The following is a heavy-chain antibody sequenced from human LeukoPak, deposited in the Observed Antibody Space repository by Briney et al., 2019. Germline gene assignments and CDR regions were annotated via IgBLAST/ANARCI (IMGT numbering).Heavy chain of an antibody. Sequence: TTSETLSLTCAVSGYSISSGYYWGWIRQPPGKGLEWIGSIYHSGSTYYNPSLKSRVTISVDTSKNQFSLKLSSVTAADTAVYYCASTTGEYSGYDFDYWGQGTLVTVSS. CDR3: ASTTGEYSGYDFDY. CDR1: GYSISSGYY. V-gene: IGHV4-38-2*01. J-gene: IGHJ4*02. D-gene: IGHD5-12*01. CDR2: IYHSGST.